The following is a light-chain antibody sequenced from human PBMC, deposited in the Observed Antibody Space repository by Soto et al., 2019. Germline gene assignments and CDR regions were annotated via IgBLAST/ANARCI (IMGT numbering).Light chain of an antibody. V-gene: IGLV2-14*01. J-gene: IGLJ2*01. CDR2: DVS. CDR1: SSDVGGDNY. CDR3: SLYTGSSTLV. Sequence: QSALTQHAAVSGSPGQSITISCSGTSSDVGGDNYVSWYQQNPGKDPKVMIYDVSSRPSGVSDRVSGSKSGNTASLAISGLKAEDEGDYYCSLYTGSSTLVFGGGTKLTFL.